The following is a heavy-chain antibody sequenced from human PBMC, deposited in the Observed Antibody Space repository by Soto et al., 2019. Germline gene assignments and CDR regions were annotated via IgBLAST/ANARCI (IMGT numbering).Heavy chain of an antibody. CDR3: ANSRKYYDILTGYAVFDY. Sequence: SETLSLTCTVSGVSISSSSYYWGWIRQPPGKGLEWIGSIYYSGSTYYNPSLKSRVPISVDTSKNQFSLKLSSVTAADTAVYYCANSRKYYDILTGYAVFDYWGQGTLVTVSS. CDR2: IYYSGST. J-gene: IGHJ4*02. D-gene: IGHD3-9*01. V-gene: IGHV4-39*01. CDR1: GVSISSSSYY.